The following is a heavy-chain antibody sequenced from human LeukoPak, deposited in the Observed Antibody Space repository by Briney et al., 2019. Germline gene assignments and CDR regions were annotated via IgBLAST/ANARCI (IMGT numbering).Heavy chain of an antibody. V-gene: IGHV1-69*05. Sequence: SVKVSCKASGGTFSSYAISWVRQAPGQGLEWMGGIIPIFGTANYAQKIQGRVTITTDESTSTAYMELSSLRSEDTAVYYCASGRVRLYYFDYWGQGTLVTVSS. CDR2: IIPIFGTA. J-gene: IGHJ4*02. D-gene: IGHD6-25*01. CDR3: ASGRVRLYYFDY. CDR1: GGTFSSYA.